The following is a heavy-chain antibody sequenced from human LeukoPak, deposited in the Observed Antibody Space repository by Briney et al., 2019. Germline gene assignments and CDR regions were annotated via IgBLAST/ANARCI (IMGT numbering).Heavy chain of an antibody. CDR1: GYTLTELS. Sequence: ASVKVSCKVSGYTLTELSMHWVRQAPGKGFEWMGGFDPEDGETIYAQKFQGRVTMTEDTSTDTAYMELSSLRSEDTAVYYCATGLPLGTYYYDSSGYYVIWGQGTMVTVSS. D-gene: IGHD3-22*01. V-gene: IGHV1-24*01. CDR3: ATGLPLGTYYYDSSGYYVI. J-gene: IGHJ3*02. CDR2: FDPEDGET.